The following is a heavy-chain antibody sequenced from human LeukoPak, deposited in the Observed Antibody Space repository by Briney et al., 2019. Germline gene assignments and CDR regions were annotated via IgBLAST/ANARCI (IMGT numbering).Heavy chain of an antibody. V-gene: IGHV5-51*01. CDR1: GYSFTSYW. J-gene: IGHJ6*02. CDR3: ARPQDIVVVPAAISYYGMDV. Sequence: GGSLKISCKGSGYSFTSYWIGWVRQMPGKGLEWMGIIYPGDSDTRYSPSFQGQVTISADKSISTAYLQWSSLKASDTAMYYCARPQDIVVVPAAISYYGMDVWGQGTTVTVSS. CDR2: IYPGDSDT. D-gene: IGHD2-2*02.